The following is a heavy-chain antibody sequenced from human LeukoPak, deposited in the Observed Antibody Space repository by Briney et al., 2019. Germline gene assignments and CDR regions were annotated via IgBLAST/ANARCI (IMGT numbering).Heavy chain of an antibody. CDR2: IDWDDDK. CDR3: ARIPSGGYCSSTSCPTGYFDY. J-gene: IGHJ4*02. D-gene: IGHD2-2*01. V-gene: IGHV2-70*11. Sequence: ESGPALVKPTQTLTLTCTFSGFSLSTSGMCVSWIRQPPGKALEWLARIDWDDDKYYSTSLKTRLTISKDTSKNQVVLTMTNMDPVDTATYHCARIPSGGYCSSTSCPTGYFDYWGQGTLVTVSS. CDR1: GFSLSTSGMC.